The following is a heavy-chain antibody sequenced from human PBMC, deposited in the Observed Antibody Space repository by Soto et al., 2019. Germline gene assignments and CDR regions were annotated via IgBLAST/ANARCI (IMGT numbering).Heavy chain of an antibody. CDR3: ARDLRIAVPATRGNWFDP. CDR2: IYYSGST. V-gene: IGHV4-59*01. CDR1: GGSISSYY. D-gene: IGHD6-6*01. J-gene: IGHJ5*02. Sequence: QVQLQESGPGLVKPSETLSLTCTVSGGSISSYYWSWIRQPPGKGLEWIGYIYYSGSTNYNPSLKSRVTISVDTSKNQFSLKLSSVTAADTAVYYCARDLRIAVPATRGNWFDPWGQGTLVTVSS.